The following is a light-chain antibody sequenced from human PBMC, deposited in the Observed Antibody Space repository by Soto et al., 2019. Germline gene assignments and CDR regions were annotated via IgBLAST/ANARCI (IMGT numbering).Light chain of an antibody. V-gene: IGLV1-44*01. CDR1: SSNIGSGT. CDR3: ASWDDSLNGLYV. Sequence: QSVLTQRPSVSGTPGQRVTISCSGSSSNIGSGTVNWYQQLPGTAPKLLIYNNNQWPSGVPDRFSGSKSGTSGSLAISGLQSEDEADYYCASWDDSLNGLYVFGTGTKVTVL. J-gene: IGLJ1*01. CDR2: NNN.